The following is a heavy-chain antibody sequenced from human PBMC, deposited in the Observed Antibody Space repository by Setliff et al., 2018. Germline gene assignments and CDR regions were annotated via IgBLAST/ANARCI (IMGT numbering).Heavy chain of an antibody. CDR1: GDSISPHY. V-gene: IGHV4-59*11. D-gene: IGHD3-22*01. CDR3: ARDKTGYYHDSSGSHKWDAFDI. CDR2: IYYSGST. Sequence: SETLSLTCTVSGDSISPHYWSWIRQPPGKGLEWIGYIYYSGSTTYNPSLKSRVTISVDTPKNQLSLKLSSVTAADTAVYYCARDKTGYYHDSSGSHKWDAFDIWGQGTMVTVSS. J-gene: IGHJ3*02.